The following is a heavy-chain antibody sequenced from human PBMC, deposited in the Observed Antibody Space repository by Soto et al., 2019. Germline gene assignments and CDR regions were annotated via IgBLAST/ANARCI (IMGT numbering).Heavy chain of an antibody. J-gene: IGHJ4*02. CDR2: IYYSGST. CDR3: ASHVIDYYDSSGYYYSPYYFDY. D-gene: IGHD3-22*01. V-gene: IGHV4-39*01. CDR1: GGSISSSSYY. Sequence: PSETLSLTCTVSGGSISSSSYYWGWIRQPPGKGLEWIGSIYYSGSTYYNPSLKSRVTISVDTAKNQFSLKLSSVTAADTAVYYCASHVIDYYDSSGYYYSPYYFDYWGQGTLVTVS.